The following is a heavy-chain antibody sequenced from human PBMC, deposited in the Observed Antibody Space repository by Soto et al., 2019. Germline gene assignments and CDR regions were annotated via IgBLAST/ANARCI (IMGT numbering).Heavy chain of an antibody. V-gene: IGHV1-18*01. CDR2: ISAYSGST. D-gene: IGHD6-13*01. J-gene: IGHJ4*02. Sequence: ASVKVSCKASGYTFTTYGISWVRQAPGQGLEWMGWISAYSGSTKFAQKLQGRVTMTTDTSTTTAYMELRSLTSADTAVYYCARELPTSSSWAYYFDPWGQGTLVTVSS. CDR1: GYTFTTYG. CDR3: ARELPTSSSWAYYFDP.